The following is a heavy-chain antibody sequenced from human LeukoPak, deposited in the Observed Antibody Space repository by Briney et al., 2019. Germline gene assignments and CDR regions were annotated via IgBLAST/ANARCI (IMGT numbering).Heavy chain of an antibody. D-gene: IGHD1-26*01. CDR2: ISSSSSYI. V-gene: IGHV3-21*01. CDR3: ARDLFFAGSLDFGLDV. J-gene: IGHJ6*04. Sequence: GGSLRLSCAASGFTFSSYEMNWVRQAPGKGLEWVSSISSSSSYIYYADSVKGRFTISRDNAKNSLYLQMNSLRAEDTAVYYCARDLFFAGSLDFGLDVWGKGTTVTVSS. CDR1: GFTFSSYE.